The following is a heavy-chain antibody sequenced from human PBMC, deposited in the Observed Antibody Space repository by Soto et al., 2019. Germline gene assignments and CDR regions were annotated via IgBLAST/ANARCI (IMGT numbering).Heavy chain of an antibody. V-gene: IGHV4-59*02. Sequence: SETLSLTCSVSVGSVSGSYWSWIRQSPGKGLEWLGYVYYTGSTNYSPSLRSRVSISVDTSKNEFSLRLSSVTAADTAVYFCARSVAVPGAHIDYWGQGTQVTVSS. J-gene: IGHJ4*02. CDR1: VGSVSGSY. D-gene: IGHD6-19*01. CDR3: ARSVAVPGAHIDY. CDR2: VYYTGST.